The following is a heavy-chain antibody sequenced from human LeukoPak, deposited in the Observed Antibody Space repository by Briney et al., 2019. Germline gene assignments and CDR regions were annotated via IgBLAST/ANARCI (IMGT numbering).Heavy chain of an antibody. J-gene: IGHJ3*02. D-gene: IGHD6-13*01. V-gene: IGHV3-30-3*01. CDR3: ARGYSSSWYSSAFDI. Sequence: GGSLRLSCAASGFTFSSYAMHWVRQAPGKGLEWVAVISYDGSNEYYADSVKGRFTISRDNSKNTLYLQMNSLRAEDMAVYYCARGYSSSWYSSAFDIWGQGTMVTVSS. CDR2: ISYDGSNE. CDR1: GFTFSSYA.